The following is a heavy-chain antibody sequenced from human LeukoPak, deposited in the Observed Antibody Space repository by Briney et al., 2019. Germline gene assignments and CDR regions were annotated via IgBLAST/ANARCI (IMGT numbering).Heavy chain of an antibody. Sequence: GGSLRLSCAASGFTFSSYSMNWVRQAPGKGLEWVSSISSSSSYIYYADSAKGRFTISRDNAKNSLYLQMNSLRAEDTAVYYCARDAAISGYDSLFDYWGQGTLVTVSS. CDR2: ISSSSSYI. CDR1: GFTFSSYS. J-gene: IGHJ4*02. V-gene: IGHV3-21*01. D-gene: IGHD5-12*01. CDR3: ARDAAISGYDSLFDY.